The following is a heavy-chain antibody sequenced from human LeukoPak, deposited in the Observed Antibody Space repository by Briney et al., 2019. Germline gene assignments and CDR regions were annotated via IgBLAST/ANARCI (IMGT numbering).Heavy chain of an antibody. J-gene: IGHJ2*01. CDR1: GYSFTGYW. CDR3: ARRRDRGRYFDL. Sequence: GESLKISCKGSGYSFTGYWIGWVRQMPGKGLEWMGIVYPGDSDTRYSPSFQGQVTISADKSITTAYLQWSSLKASDSAIYYCARRRDRGRYFDLWGRGTLVTVPS. V-gene: IGHV5-51*01. CDR2: VYPGDSDT. D-gene: IGHD6-25*01.